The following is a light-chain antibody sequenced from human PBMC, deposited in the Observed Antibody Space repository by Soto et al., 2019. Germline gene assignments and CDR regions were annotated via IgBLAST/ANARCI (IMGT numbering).Light chain of an antibody. CDR2: DAP. CDR3: QQRSNWPPIT. Sequence: EIVLTQSPATLSLSPVEVATLSCRASQSVSSYLAWYQQKPGQAPRLLIYDAPNRATGIPARFSGSGSGTDFTLTISSLEPEDFAVYYCQQRSNWPPITFGQGTRLEIK. V-gene: IGKV3-11*01. J-gene: IGKJ5*01. CDR1: QSVSSY.